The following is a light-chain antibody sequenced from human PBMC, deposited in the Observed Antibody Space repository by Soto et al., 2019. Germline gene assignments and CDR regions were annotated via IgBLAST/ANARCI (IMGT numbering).Light chain of an antibody. Sequence: DIQMTQSPSSVSASVGDRVTITCRASQDIDTYLAWYQQKPGKAPNLLIYAASNLEIGVSSRFSGSGSGTEFTLTISSLQPEDFATYYGQQAGGLPLTFGGGTRVETK. J-gene: IGKJ4*01. CDR3: QQAGGLPLT. CDR1: QDIDTY. V-gene: IGKV1-12*01. CDR2: AAS.